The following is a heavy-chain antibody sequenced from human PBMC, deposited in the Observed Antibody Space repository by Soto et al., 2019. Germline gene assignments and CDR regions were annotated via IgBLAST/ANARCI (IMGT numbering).Heavy chain of an antibody. V-gene: IGHV1-18*01. J-gene: IGHJ6*02. CDR2: ISAYNGNT. CDR1: GYTFTSYG. D-gene: IGHD5-12*01. CDR3: ARDRGYAGDYYYYGMDV. Sequence: ASVKVSCKASGYTFTSYGISWVRQAPGQGLEWMGWISAYNGNTNYAQKFQGRVTITADESTSTAYMELSSLRSEDTAVYYCARDRGYAGDYYYYGMDVWGQGTTVTVSS.